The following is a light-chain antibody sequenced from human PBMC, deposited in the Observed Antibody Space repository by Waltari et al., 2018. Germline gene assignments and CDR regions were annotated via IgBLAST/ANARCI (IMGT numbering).Light chain of an antibody. V-gene: IGLV1-40*01. CDR1: SPNIGAGYD. CDR3: QSYDSSLSAWV. J-gene: IGLJ3*02. Sequence: QSILTQPPSVSGAPGQRVTISCTGSSPNIGAGYDVHWYQQLPGTAPKLLIFGNHNWPSGVPDRFSGSKSDTSASLAITGLQAEDEADYYCQSYDSSLSAWVFGGGTKVTVL. CDR2: GNH.